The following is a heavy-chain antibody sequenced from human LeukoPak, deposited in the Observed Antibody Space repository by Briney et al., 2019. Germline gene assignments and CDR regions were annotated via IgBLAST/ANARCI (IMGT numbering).Heavy chain of an antibody. J-gene: IGHJ4*02. CDR2: ISSSSSYI. CDR1: GFTFSSYS. Sequence: GGSLRLSCAASGFTFSSYSMNWVRQAPGKGLEWVSSISSSSSYIYYADSVNGRFTISRDNAKNSLYLQMNSLRAEDTAVYYCARDMRSMVRGVIHFDYWGQGTLVTVSS. CDR3: ARDMRSMVRGVIHFDY. D-gene: IGHD3-10*01. V-gene: IGHV3-21*04.